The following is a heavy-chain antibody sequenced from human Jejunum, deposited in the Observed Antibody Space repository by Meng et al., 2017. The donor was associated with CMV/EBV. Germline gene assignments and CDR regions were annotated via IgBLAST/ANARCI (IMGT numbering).Heavy chain of an antibody. V-gene: IGHV3-30*04. Sequence: GFTFSSHAMHWVRQAPGKGLEWVAVTSYDGNSQYYTDSVKGRFTISRDNSDNMLYLQMNSLRADDTAVYYCARDGGGFNSSPFDYWGQGTRVTVSS. CDR3: ARDGGGFNSSPFDY. D-gene: IGHD3-16*01. CDR1: GFTFSSHA. CDR2: TSYDGNSQ. J-gene: IGHJ4*02.